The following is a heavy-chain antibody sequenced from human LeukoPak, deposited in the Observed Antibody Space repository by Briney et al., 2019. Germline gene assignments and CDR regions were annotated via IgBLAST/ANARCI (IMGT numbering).Heavy chain of an antibody. CDR2: IYHSGST. V-gene: IGHV4-38-2*01. Sequence: SETLSLNCAVSGYSISSGYYWGWIRQPPGKGLEWIGSIYHSGSTYYNPSLKSRVTISVDTSKNQFSLKLSSVTAADTAVYYCATALNYDSSGYYDYWGQGTLVTVSS. CDR3: ATALNYDSSGYYDY. CDR1: GYSISSGYY. J-gene: IGHJ4*02. D-gene: IGHD3-22*01.